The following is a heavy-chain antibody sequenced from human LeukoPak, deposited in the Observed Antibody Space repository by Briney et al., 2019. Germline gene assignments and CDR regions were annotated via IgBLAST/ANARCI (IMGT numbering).Heavy chain of an antibody. Sequence: GGSLRLSCAASGFTFSTYSMNWVRQAPGQGLEWVSSISSGGSYIYYGGSMRGRFAVSRDNAKNLLFLQMNSLRAEDTAVYYCARGDSKSQQRLDAFDIWGQGTMLTVS. J-gene: IGHJ3*02. CDR2: ISSGGSYI. V-gene: IGHV3-21*01. CDR1: GFTFSTYS. CDR3: ARGDSKSQQRLDAFDI. D-gene: IGHD6-19*01.